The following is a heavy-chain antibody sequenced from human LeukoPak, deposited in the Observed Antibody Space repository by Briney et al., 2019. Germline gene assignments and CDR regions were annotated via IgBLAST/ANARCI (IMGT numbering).Heavy chain of an antibody. Sequence: ASVKVSCKASGYTSTSYAMHWVRQAPGQRLEWMGWINAGNGNTKYSQKFQGRVTITRDTSASTAYMELSSLRSEDTAVYYCARVEDGAYYYYYGMDVWGQGTTVTVSS. CDR3: ARVEDGAYYYYYGMDV. J-gene: IGHJ6*02. V-gene: IGHV1-3*01. D-gene: IGHD3-10*01. CDR2: INAGNGNT. CDR1: GYTSTSYA.